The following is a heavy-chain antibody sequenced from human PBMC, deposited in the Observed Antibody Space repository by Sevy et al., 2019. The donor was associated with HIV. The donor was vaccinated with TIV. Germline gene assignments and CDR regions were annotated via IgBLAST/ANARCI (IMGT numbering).Heavy chain of an antibody. D-gene: IGHD3-22*01. Sequence: ASVKVSCKVSGYTLTELSMHWVRQAPGKGLEWMGGFDPEDGETLYAQKFQGRVTMTEDTSTDTAYMELSSLRSEDTAVYYCTTMEYYHNIIGYSSGDYWGQGTLVNVSS. CDR2: FDPEDGET. CDR3: TTMEYYHNIIGYSSGDY. V-gene: IGHV1-24*01. CDR1: GYTLTELS. J-gene: IGHJ4*02.